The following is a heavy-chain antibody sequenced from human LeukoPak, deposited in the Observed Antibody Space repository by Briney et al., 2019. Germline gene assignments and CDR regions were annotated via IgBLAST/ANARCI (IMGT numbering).Heavy chain of an antibody. D-gene: IGHD2-2*01. CDR3: WVPATAGEADY. V-gene: IGHV3-21*01. Sequence: GSLRLSCAASGLTFNNYNMNWVRQAPGKGLEWVSSISSISSSYIYYADSVKGRFTISRDNARNSLYLQMNSLRVEDTAVYYCWVPATAGEADYWGQGTLVTVSS. CDR2: ISSISSSYI. J-gene: IGHJ4*02. CDR1: GLTFNNYN.